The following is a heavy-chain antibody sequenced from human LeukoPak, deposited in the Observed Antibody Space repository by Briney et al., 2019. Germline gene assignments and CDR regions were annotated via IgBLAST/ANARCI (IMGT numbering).Heavy chain of an antibody. J-gene: IGHJ4*02. D-gene: IGHD3-22*01. CDR2: IYYSGST. V-gene: IGHV4-59*08. CDR3: ARHASRYDSSGYYYFDY. CDR1: GGSISSPY. Sequence: KSSETLSLTCTVSGGSISSPYWSWIRQAPGKGLEWIGYIYYSGSTGYNPSLKSRVTISVDTSKNQFSLELTSVTAADTAVYYCARHASRYDSSGYYYFDYWGQGTLVTVSS.